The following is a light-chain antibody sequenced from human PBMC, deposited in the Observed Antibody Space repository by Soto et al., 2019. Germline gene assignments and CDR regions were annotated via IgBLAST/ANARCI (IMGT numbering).Light chain of an antibody. CDR3: QQYGSSRTWT. J-gene: IGKJ1*01. Sequence: EIVLTQSPGTLSLSPGERATLSCRASQSVSSSYLAWYQQKPGQAPRLLIYGASSRATGSPDRFSGSGSGTDFTLPISRLEPEDFAVYYCQQYGSSRTWTFGPGTKVEIK. V-gene: IGKV3-20*01. CDR1: QSVSSSY. CDR2: GAS.